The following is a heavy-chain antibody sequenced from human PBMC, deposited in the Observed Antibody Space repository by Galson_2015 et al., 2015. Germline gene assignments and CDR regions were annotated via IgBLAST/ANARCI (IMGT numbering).Heavy chain of an antibody. CDR1: GFIFSSYW. J-gene: IGHJ4*02. CDR2: ISTDRSST. V-gene: IGHV3-74*03. D-gene: IGHD5-12*01. CDR3: ARDSGYGFDY. Sequence: SPRLSCAASGFIFSSYWMHWFRHAAGKGLVWVSRISTDRSSTASADSVKGRSTISRDNAKNTLHLQMNSLRVDDTAVYYCARDSGYGFDYWGQGTLVTVSS.